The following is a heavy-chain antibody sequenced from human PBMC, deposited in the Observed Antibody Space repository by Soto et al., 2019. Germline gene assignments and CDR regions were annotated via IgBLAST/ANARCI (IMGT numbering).Heavy chain of an antibody. J-gene: IGHJ2*01. CDR2: ISGRGHMT. Sequence: EMQLLESGGRLVPPGGSLSPPCPASGFNFRSYALNWFRQVPGKGLDWASGISGRGHMTFYADSVKGRFTISRDNSKTTVFLQMNSLRPEDTAIYYCAKDLGFSGYDFDWYFDLWGRGTLVTVSS. D-gene: IGHD3-22*01. CDR3: AKDLGFSGYDFDWYFDL. CDR1: GFNFRSYA. V-gene: IGHV3-23*01.